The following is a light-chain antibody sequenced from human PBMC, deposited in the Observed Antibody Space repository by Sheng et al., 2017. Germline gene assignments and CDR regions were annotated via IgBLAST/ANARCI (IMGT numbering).Light chain of an antibody. Sequence: EIVLTQSPDTLSLSPGERATLSCRASQTVISSFLAWYQQKAGQAPRLLIYGASSRATGIPDRFSGSGSGTDFTLTISRLDPEDFAVYYCQHYGSSPPYSFGQGTKLESK. CDR2: GAS. J-gene: IGKJ2*03. CDR1: QTVISSF. CDR3: QHYGSSPPYS. V-gene: IGKV3-20*01.